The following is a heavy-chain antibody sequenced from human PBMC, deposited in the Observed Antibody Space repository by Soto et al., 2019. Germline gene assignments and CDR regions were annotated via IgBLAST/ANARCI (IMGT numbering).Heavy chain of an antibody. CDR2: FFSDAER. J-gene: IGHJ6*02. D-gene: IGHD4-17*01. CDR3: ALMDGDYNYYGLDV. Sequence: QVTLKESGPVLVQPTETLTLTCSVSGFSLTNGRMGVSWIRQPPGKALEWLAHFFSDAERSYSTSMQSRLNMYKDSSGSQVVPTMTNMAPADTATYFCALMDGDYNYYGLDVWGHGIAVTVAS. CDR1: GFSLTNGRMG. V-gene: IGHV2-26*01.